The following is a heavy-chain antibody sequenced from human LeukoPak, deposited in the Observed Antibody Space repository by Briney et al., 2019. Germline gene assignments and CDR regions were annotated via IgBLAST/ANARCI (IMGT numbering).Heavy chain of an antibody. D-gene: IGHD2-2*01. CDR2: IYHSVIS. J-gene: IGHJ5*02. CDR3: ARDLRGCDSATCYRWLDP. Sequence: SETLSLTCTVPGDSTNSGAYGWSWIRQPPGKGLEWLGDIYHSVISSYSPSLKSQVTISVDTSKKHFSLRLTSLTAADTAVYFCARDLRGCDSATCYRWLDPWGQGTLVIVSS. V-gene: IGHV4-30-2*01. CDR1: GDSTNSGAYG.